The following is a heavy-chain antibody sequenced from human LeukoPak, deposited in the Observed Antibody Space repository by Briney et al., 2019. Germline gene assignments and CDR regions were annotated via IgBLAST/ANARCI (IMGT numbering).Heavy chain of an antibody. J-gene: IGHJ4*02. CDR2: VYDTGDT. CDR1: GTSITRTY. CDR3: ARVKYGSGYSYGSFPRYFDY. D-gene: IGHD5-18*01. V-gene: IGHV4-59*12. Sequence: SETLSLTCTVSGTSITRTYWSWIRQPPGRGLESVGYVYDTGDTNYNPSLKSRVTMSLDTSKNQFSLKLSSVTAADTAVYYCARVKYGSGYSYGSFPRYFDYWGQGTLVTVSS.